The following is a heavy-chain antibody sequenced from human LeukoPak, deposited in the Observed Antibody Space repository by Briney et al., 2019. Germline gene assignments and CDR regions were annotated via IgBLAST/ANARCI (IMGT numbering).Heavy chain of an antibody. CDR1: GYSISSGYY. D-gene: IGHD5-18*01. CDR2: IYHSGST. J-gene: IGHJ4*02. V-gene: IGHV4-38-2*02. Sequence: SETLSLTCTVSGYSISSGYYWGWIRQPPGKGLEWIGSIYHSGSTYYNPSLKSRVTISVDTSKNQFSLKLSSVTAADTAVYYCARVADGYSYFDYWGQGTLVTVSS. CDR3: ARVADGYSYFDY.